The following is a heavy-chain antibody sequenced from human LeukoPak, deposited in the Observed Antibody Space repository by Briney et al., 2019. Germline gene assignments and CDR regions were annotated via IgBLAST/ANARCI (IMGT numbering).Heavy chain of an antibody. D-gene: IGHD3-3*01. CDR3: ARGDFWSGYLRPFDY. J-gene: IGHJ4*02. Sequence: ASVKVSCKAPGYTFTGYYMHWVRQAPGQGLEWMGWINPNSGGTNYAQKFQGRVTMTRDTSISTAYMELSRLRSDDTAVYYCARGDFWSGYLRPFDYWGQGTLVTVSS. V-gene: IGHV1-2*02. CDR1: GYTFTGYY. CDR2: INPNSGGT.